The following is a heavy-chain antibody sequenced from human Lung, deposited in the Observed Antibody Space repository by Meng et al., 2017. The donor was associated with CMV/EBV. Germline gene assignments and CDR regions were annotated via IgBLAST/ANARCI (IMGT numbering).Heavy chain of an antibody. CDR1: GFTVTDNY. J-gene: IGHJ6*02. CDR3: ARPLAIRPMLGYYYGLDG. D-gene: IGHD6-6*01. Sequence: GEXXKISCAASGFTVTDNYMIWVRQAPGKGLEWVSVIYSADRAYYADSVRGRFTISRDISKNTVYLQMLNLRAEDAAMYYCARPLAIRPMLGYYYGLDGWGQGXTVTVSS. CDR2: IYSADRA. V-gene: IGHV3-53*01.